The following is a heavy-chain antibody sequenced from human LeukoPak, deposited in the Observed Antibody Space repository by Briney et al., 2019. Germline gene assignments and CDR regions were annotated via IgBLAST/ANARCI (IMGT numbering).Heavy chain of an antibody. D-gene: IGHD3-22*01. Sequence: PGGSLRLSCAASGFTFSSYAMSCARQAPGKGLEWVSAISGSGGSTYYADSVKGRFTISRDNSKNTLYLQMNSLRAEDTAVYYCAKDYYDSSGYYGSDAFDIWGQGTMVTVSS. CDR1: GFTFSSYA. V-gene: IGHV3-23*01. CDR3: AKDYYDSSGYYGSDAFDI. CDR2: ISGSGGST. J-gene: IGHJ3*02.